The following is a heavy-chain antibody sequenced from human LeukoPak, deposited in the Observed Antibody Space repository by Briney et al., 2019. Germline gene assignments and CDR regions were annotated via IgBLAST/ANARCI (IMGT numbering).Heavy chain of an antibody. Sequence: SETLSLTCTVSGGSISSGGYYWSWIRQHPGKGLELIGYISYSGSTYYNPSLKSRVTISVDTSKNHFSLRLSSVTAADTAVYYCARGGITGTTPPGFDPWGQGTLVTVSS. CDR3: ARGGITGTTPPGFDP. V-gene: IGHV4-31*03. D-gene: IGHD1-14*01. CDR1: GGSISSGGYY. J-gene: IGHJ5*02. CDR2: ISYSGST.